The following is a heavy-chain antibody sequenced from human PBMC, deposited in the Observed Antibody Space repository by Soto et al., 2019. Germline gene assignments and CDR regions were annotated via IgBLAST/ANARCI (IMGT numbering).Heavy chain of an antibody. CDR3: ARGAIVVVPAAILGGYYYGMDV. CDR2: INHSGST. J-gene: IGHJ6*02. V-gene: IGHV4-34*01. CDR1: GESFSGYY. D-gene: IGHD2-2*01. Sequence: TETLSLTCAVHGESFSGYYWSWIRQPPGKGLEWIGEINHSGSTNYNPSLKSRVNISVDTSKNQFSLKLSAVTAADTAVYYCARGAIVVVPAAILGGYYYGMDVWGQGTTVTVSS.